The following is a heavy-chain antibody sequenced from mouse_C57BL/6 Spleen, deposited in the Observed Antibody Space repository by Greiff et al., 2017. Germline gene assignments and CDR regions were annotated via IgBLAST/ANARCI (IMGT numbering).Heavy chain of an antibody. CDR2: IYPYNGVS. V-gene: IGHV1-31*01. J-gene: IGHJ4*01. CDR3: ARGGYDGYPYYAMDY. CDR1: GYSFTGYY. Sequence: VTLKVSGPELVKPGASVKISCKASGYSFTGYYMHWVKQSHGNILDWIGYIYPYNGVSSYNQKFKGKATLTVDKSSSTAYMELRSLTSEDSAVYYCARGGYDGYPYYAMDYWGQGTSVTVSS. D-gene: IGHD2-3*01.